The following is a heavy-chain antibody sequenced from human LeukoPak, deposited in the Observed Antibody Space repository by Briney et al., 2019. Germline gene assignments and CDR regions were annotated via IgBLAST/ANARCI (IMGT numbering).Heavy chain of an antibody. Sequence: ASVKVSCKASGYTITNNYMHWVRQAPGQGLEWMGVINPSGTGTSYAQKFQGRITMSRDTSISTAYMELSRLRSDDTAMYYCARDHLRGFYSIGYWGQGTLVTVSS. J-gene: IGHJ4*02. CDR2: INPSGTGT. CDR3: ARDHLRGFYSIGY. V-gene: IGHV1-46*01. CDR1: GYTITNNY. D-gene: IGHD3-22*01.